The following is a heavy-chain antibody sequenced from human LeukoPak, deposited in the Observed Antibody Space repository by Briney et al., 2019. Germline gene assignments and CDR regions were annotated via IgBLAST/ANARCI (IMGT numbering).Heavy chain of an antibody. V-gene: IGHV4-34*01. Sequence: SETLSLTCAVYGGSFSGYYWSWIRQPPGKGLEWIGEINHSGSTNYNPSLKSRVTISVDTSKNQFSLKLSSVTAADTAVYYCARGVPEDYSFDYWGQGTLVTVSS. CDR2: INHSGST. CDR1: GGSFSGYY. J-gene: IGHJ4*02. CDR3: ARGVPEDYSFDY. D-gene: IGHD4-11*01.